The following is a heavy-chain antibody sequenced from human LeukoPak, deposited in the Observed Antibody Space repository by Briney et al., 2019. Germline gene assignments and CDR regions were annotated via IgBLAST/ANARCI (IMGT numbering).Heavy chain of an antibody. CDR3: ATEEAAAGYFDY. CDR1: GYTLTELS. CDR2: FDPEDGET. V-gene: IGHV1-24*01. J-gene: IGHJ4*02. D-gene: IGHD6-13*01. Sequence: GASVKVSCKVSGYTLTELSMHWVRQAPGKGLEWMGGFDPEDGETIYAQKFQGRVTMTEDTSTDTAYMELSSLRSEDTVVYYCATEEAAAGYFDYWGQGTLVTVSS.